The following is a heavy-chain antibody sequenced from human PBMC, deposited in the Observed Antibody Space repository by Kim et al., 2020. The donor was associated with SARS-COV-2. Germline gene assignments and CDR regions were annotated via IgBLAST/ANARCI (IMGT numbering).Heavy chain of an antibody. CDR2: INPNSGDT. CDR3: TRDLAIRPTGGYNWFDP. CDR1: GYTFTGYY. V-gene: IGHV1-2*02. J-gene: IGHJ5*02. D-gene: IGHD3-10*01. Sequence: ASVKVSCKASGYTFTGYYIHWVRQAPGQGLEWMGWINPNSGDTKYAEKFQGRVTMTRDTSINTDYMELSRLRSDDTAMYYCTRDLAIRPTGGYNWFDPWGQGTLDSVSS.